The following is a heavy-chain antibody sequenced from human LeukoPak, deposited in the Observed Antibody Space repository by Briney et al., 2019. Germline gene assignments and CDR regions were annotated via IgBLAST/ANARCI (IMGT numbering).Heavy chain of an antibody. V-gene: IGHV1-2*02. J-gene: IGHJ4*02. D-gene: IGHD6-13*01. CDR3: ARDHVRQQRYGGIGY. CDR1: GYTFTSYG. Sequence: GASVKVSCKASGYTFTSYGISWVRQAPGQGLEWMGWINPNSGGTNYAQKFQGRVTMTRDTSISTAYMELSRLRSDDTAVYYCARDHVRQQRYGGIGYWGQGTLVTVSS. CDR2: INPNSGGT.